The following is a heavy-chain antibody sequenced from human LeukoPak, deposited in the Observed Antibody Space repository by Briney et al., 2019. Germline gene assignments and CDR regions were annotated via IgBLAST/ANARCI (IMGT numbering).Heavy chain of an antibody. D-gene: IGHD3-3*01. CDR3: ARRIWSGLDNWFDP. CDR2: IYYSGHT. V-gene: IGHV4-39*01. J-gene: IGHJ5*02. Sequence: SETLSLTCTVSGGSISSSSYYWGWIRQPPGKGLEWIGSIYYSGHTYYNPSLKSRVSISVDTSKNQFSLKLNSVTAADTAVYYCARRIWSGLDNWFDPWGQGTLVTVSS. CDR1: GGSISSSSYY.